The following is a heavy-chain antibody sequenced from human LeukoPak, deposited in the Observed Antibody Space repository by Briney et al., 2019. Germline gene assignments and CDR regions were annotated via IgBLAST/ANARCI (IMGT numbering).Heavy chain of an antibody. D-gene: IGHD3-10*01. V-gene: IGHV3-23*01. CDR2: INRSGGRT. J-gene: IGHJ4*02. CDR3: AKDYHSSGTYHDY. Sequence: QSGGSLRLSCAASGFTVSTYAMSCVRQAPGKGLEWVSGINRSGGRTYNADSVKGRFTISSDDSKNMLYLQMNNLRAEDTAVYYFAKDYHSSGTYHDYWGQGTLVTVSS. CDR1: GFTVSTYA.